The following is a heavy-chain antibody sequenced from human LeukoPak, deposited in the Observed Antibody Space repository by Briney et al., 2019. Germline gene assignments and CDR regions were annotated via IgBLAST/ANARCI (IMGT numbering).Heavy chain of an antibody. Sequence: GGSLRLSCAAPGFTFSSYWMSWVRQAPGKGLEWVANIKQDGSEKYYVDSVKGRFTISRDNSKNTLYLQMNSLRAEDTAVYYCAKSVESAVTTNPYFDFWGQGALVTVSS. CDR2: IKQDGSEK. J-gene: IGHJ4*02. D-gene: IGHD4-17*01. CDR3: AKSVESAVTTNPYFDF. CDR1: GFTFSSYW. V-gene: IGHV3-7*03.